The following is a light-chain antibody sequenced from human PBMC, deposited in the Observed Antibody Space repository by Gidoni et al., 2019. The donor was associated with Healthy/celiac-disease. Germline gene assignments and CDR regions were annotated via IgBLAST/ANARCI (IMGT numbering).Light chain of an antibody. CDR1: QSSSSW. CDR3: QQYNSHST. V-gene: IGKV1-5*01. J-gene: IGKJ1*01. Sequence: DIPKTPSPSTPSVSVGVRVTITCRASQSSSSWLDWYQQKPGKAPKLLIDEASRLESGVPSRFSGSGSGTEFTLTISSLQPDDFATYYCQQYNSHSTFGQGTKVEIK. CDR2: EAS.